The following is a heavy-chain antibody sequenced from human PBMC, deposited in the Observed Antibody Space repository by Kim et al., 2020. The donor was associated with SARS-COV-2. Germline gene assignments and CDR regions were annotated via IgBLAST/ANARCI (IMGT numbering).Heavy chain of an antibody. J-gene: IGHJ4*02. CDR3: ARGGVGGYYDSSGYYHFFDY. D-gene: IGHD3-22*01. V-gene: IGHV4-34*01. Sequence: RVTISVDTSKNQFSLKLSSVTAADTAVYYCARGGVGGYYDSSGYYHFFDYWGQGTLVTVSS.